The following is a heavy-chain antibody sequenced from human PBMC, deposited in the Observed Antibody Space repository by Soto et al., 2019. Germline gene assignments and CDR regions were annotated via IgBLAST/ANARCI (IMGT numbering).Heavy chain of an antibody. V-gene: IGHV5-51*01. CDR2: IYPGDSDT. CDR1: GYSFTRYW. Sequence: GESLTISCTCSGYSFTRYWIGWVRQMPGKGLEWMGIIYPGDSDTRYSPSLQGQVTISADKSISTAYLQWSSLKASDTAMYYCARQDYYGSGSYTTYYGMDVWGQGTTVTVSS. J-gene: IGHJ6*02. D-gene: IGHD3-10*01. CDR3: ARQDYYGSGSYTTYYGMDV.